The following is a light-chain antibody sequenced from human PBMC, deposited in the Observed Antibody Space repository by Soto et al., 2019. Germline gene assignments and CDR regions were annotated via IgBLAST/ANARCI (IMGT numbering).Light chain of an antibody. CDR2: EGN. CDR3: CSYTDGSSLL. Sequence: ALTQPASVSESPGQSISISCGGGRNDIGTYNLVSWYQQHPGKAPKLIIYEGNKWPSGVSNRFSGSRSGNTASLTISGLQAEDEADYYCCSYTDGSSLLFGGGTKLTVL. V-gene: IGLV2-23*01. CDR1: RNDIGTYNL. J-gene: IGLJ3*02.